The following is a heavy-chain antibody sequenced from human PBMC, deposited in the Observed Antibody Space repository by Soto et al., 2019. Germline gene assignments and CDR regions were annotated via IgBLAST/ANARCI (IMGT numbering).Heavy chain of an antibody. Sequence: VGSLRLSCAASGFTFSSYAMTWVRQAPGKGLEWVSSISGSGGSTYYADSVKGRFTVSRDNSKNTLHLQMNSLRAEDTAVYYCAKGVDSSGYYSTWFDPWGQGTLVTVSS. V-gene: IGHV3-23*01. J-gene: IGHJ5*02. D-gene: IGHD3-22*01. CDR1: GFTFSSYA. CDR3: AKGVDSSGYYSTWFDP. CDR2: ISGSGGST.